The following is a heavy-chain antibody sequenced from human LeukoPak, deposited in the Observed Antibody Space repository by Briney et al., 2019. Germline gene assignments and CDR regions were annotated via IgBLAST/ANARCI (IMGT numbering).Heavy chain of an antibody. Sequence: GGSLRLSCAASGFTVSSNYMSWVRQAPGKGLEWVSLIYSGGSTYYADSVKGRFTISRDNSKNTLYLQMNSLRAEDTAVYYCAKDGLITFGGVINPEYFQHWGQGTLVTVSS. D-gene: IGHD3-16*01. CDR1: GFTVSSNY. J-gene: IGHJ1*01. CDR2: IYSGGST. CDR3: AKDGLITFGGVINPEYFQH. V-gene: IGHV3-53*01.